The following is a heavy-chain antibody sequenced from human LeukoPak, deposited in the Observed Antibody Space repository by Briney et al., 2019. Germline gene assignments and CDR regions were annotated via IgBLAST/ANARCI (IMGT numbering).Heavy chain of an antibody. CDR1: GGSFSGYY. J-gene: IGHJ5*02. CDR3: ARVVGMITFGGVIYNWFDP. CDR2: INHSGST. D-gene: IGHD3-16*02. Sequence: PSETLSLTCAVYGGSFSGYYWSWIRQPPGKGLEWIGEINHSGSTNYNPSLKSRVTISVDTSKNQFSLKLSSVTAADTAVYYCARVVGMITFGGVIYNWFDPWGQGTLVTVSS. V-gene: IGHV4-34*01.